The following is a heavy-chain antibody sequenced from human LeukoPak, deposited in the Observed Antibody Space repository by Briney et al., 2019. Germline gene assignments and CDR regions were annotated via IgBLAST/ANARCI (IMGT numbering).Heavy chain of an antibody. V-gene: IGHV1-2*02. CDR3: ARSPGNGDHYYYYYMDV. CDR2: INPNSGGT. CDR1: GYTFTGYY. D-gene: IGHD3-10*01. Sequence: ASVKVSCKASGYTFTGYYMHWVRQAPGQGLEWMGWINPNSGGTNYAQKFQGRVTMTRDTSISTAYMELSRLRSDDTAVYYCARSPGNGDHYYYYYMDVWGKGTTVTVSS. J-gene: IGHJ6*03.